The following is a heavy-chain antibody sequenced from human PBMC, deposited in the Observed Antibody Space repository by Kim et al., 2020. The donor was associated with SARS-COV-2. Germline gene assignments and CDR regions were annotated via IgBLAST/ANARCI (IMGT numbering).Heavy chain of an antibody. J-gene: IGHJ5*02. D-gene: IGHD3-22*01. CDR3: ARDFVTDFDSSGFNWFDP. V-gene: IGHV4-59*13. CDR2: IFYSGRT. Sequence: SETLSLTCTVSGGSIGSYYWSWIRQPPGKGLEWIGSIFYSGRTKYSPSLKSRITMSVDTSKNEFSLRLTSVTAADTAVYYCARDFVTDFDSSGFNWFDPWGQGNLVTVSS. CDR1: GGSIGSYY.